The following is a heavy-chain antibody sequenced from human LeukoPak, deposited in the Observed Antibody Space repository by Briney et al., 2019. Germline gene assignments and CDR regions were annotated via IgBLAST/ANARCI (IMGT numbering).Heavy chain of an antibody. J-gene: IGHJ4*02. CDR1: GGTFSSYA. CDR3: ARGEYYDILAGYYY. Sequence: GASVKVSCKASGGTFSSYAISWVRQAPGQGLEWMGGIIPIFGTANYAQKFQGRVTITADESTSTAYMELSSLRSDDTAVYYCARGEYYDILAGYYYWGQGTLVTVSS. V-gene: IGHV1-69*01. CDR2: IIPIFGTA. D-gene: IGHD3-9*01.